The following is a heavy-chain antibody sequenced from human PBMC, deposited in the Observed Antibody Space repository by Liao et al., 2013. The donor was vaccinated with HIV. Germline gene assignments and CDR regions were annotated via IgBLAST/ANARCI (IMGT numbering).Heavy chain of an antibody. CDR3: APLGDYSNPFDY. V-gene: IGHV4-4*07. D-gene: IGHD4-11*01. CDR2: VYTSGRT. J-gene: IGHJ4*02. CDR1: GGSISSYY. Sequence: QVQLQESGPGLVKPSETLSLTCTVSGGSISSYYWSWIRQPAGKGLEWIGRVYTSGRTDYNPSLKSRVTMSVDTSKNQFSLKLSSVTAADTALYYCAPLGDYSNPFDYWGQGILVTVSS.